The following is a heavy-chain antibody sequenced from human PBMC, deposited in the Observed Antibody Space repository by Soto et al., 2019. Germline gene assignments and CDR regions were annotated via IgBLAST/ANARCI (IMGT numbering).Heavy chain of an antibody. CDR3: ARADFWSGYYTEYYYYGMDV. CDR2: ISAYNGNT. CDR1: GYTFTSYG. D-gene: IGHD3-3*01. V-gene: IGHV1-18*01. J-gene: IGHJ6*02. Sequence: GASVKVSCKASGYTFTSYGISWVRQAPGQGLEWMGWISAYNGNTNYAQKLQGRVTITTDTSTSTAYMELSSLRSEDTAVYYCARADFWSGYYTEYYYYGMDVWGQGTTVTVSS.